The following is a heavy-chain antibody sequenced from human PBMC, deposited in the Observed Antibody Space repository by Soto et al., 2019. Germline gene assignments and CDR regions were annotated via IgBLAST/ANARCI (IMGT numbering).Heavy chain of an antibody. CDR3: AATGGHYFGLDV. D-gene: IGHD2-8*02. CDR2: ISGYNGNT. CDR1: DHTFTYYG. J-gene: IGHJ6*02. Sequence: QVQLLQSGGEVKKPGASVKVSCNSSDHTFTYYGINWVRRAPGQGLEWMGWISGYNGNTKYAQKFQDRVTMSADTSTMTGYMEMRSLSFDDTAVYFCAATGGHYFGLDVWGQGTTVTVSS. V-gene: IGHV1-18*01.